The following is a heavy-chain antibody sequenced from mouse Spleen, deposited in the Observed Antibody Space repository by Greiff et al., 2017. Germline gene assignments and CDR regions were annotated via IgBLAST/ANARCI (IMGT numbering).Heavy chain of an antibody. D-gene: IGHD1-2*01. J-gene: IGHJ4*01. CDR3: ARGSFITTAYYAMDY. Sequence: ESGPGLVKPSQSLSLTCSVTGYSITSGYYWNWIRQFPGNKLEWMGYISYDGSNNYNPSLKNRISITRDTSKNQFFLKLNSVTTEDTATYYCARGSFITTAYYAMDYWGQGTSVTVSS. CDR1: GYSITSGYY. CDR2: ISYDGSN. V-gene: IGHV3-6*01.